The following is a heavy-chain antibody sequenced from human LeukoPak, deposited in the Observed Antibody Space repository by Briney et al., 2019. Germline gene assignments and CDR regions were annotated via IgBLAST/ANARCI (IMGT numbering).Heavy chain of an antibody. CDR2: IYYSGST. D-gene: IGHD2-21*01. Sequence: WETLSLTCTVSGGTISSYDRSWIRQPPGKGLEWIGYIYYSGSTNYNPSLKSRVTISVDTSKNQFSLKQSIVTAADTAVYYCASLRWGRYWYFDLWGRGTLVTVSS. V-gene: IGHV4-59*01. CDR3: ASLRWGRYWYFDL. J-gene: IGHJ2*01. CDR1: GGTISSYD.